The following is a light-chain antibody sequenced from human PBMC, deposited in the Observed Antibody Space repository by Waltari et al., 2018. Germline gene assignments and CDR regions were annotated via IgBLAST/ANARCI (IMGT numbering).Light chain of an antibody. V-gene: IGKV3-20*01. CDR1: PLVSSTY. CDR3: QQYGDSPIT. CDR2: GAS. J-gene: IGKJ5*01. Sequence: EIVLPQFPGTLSLSPGDRATLSCRASPLVSSTYLAWYQQKPGQAPRLLIFGASSRATGIPDRFSGSGSGTDFTLTISRLEPEDFAVYYCQQYGDSPITVGQGTRLEIK.